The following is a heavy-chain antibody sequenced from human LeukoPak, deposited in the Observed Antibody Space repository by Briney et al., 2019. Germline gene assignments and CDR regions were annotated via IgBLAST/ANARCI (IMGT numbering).Heavy chain of an antibody. CDR1: GGPFSGYY. Sequence: SETLSLTCAVSGGPFSGYYWSWIRQPPGKGLEWIGEINHSGSTNYNPSLKSRVTVSVDTSKNQFSLKLSSVTAADTAVYYCARGPGSGSYYGYWGQGTLVTVSS. D-gene: IGHD3-10*01. CDR3: ARGPGSGSYYGY. J-gene: IGHJ4*02. V-gene: IGHV4-34*01. CDR2: INHSGST.